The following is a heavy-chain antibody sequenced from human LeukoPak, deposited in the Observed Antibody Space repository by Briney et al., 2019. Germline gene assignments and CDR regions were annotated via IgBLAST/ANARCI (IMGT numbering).Heavy chain of an antibody. D-gene: IGHD3-16*01. CDR1: GFTFSSYA. CDR2: ISRNGGNT. CDR3: ARVGDLDAFDI. J-gene: IGHJ3*02. Sequence: PGGSLRLSCAASGFTFSSYAMPWVRQAPGKGLEYVSAISRNGGNTYYANSVKGRFTISRDNSKNTLYLQMGSLRAEDMAVYYCARVGDLDAFDIWGQGTMVTVSS. V-gene: IGHV3-64*01.